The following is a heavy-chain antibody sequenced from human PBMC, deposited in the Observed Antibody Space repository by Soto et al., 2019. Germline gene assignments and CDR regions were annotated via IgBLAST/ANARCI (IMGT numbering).Heavy chain of an antibody. J-gene: IGHJ4*02. Sequence: SETLSLTCAVYGGSFSGYYWSWIRQPPGKGLEWIGEINHSGSTNYNPSLKSRVTISVDTSKNQFSLKLSSVTAADTAVYYCARVRGGSRGYYFGYWGQGTLVTVSS. V-gene: IGHV4-34*01. CDR3: ARVRGGSRGYYFGY. CDR2: INHSGST. CDR1: GGSFSGYY. D-gene: IGHD1-26*01.